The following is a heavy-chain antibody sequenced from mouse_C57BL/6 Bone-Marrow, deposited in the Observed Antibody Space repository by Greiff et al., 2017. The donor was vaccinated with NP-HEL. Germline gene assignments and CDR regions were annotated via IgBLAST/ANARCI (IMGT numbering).Heavy chain of an antibody. CDR3: ARRYAMDY. Sequence: EVMLVESGGDLVKPRGSLKLSCAASGFTFSSYGMSWVRQTPDKRLEWVATISSGGSYTYYPDSVKGRFTISRDNAKNTLYLQMSSLKSEDTAMYYCARRYAMDYWGQGTSVTVSS. V-gene: IGHV5-6*02. CDR1: GFTFSSYG. J-gene: IGHJ4*01. CDR2: ISSGGSYT.